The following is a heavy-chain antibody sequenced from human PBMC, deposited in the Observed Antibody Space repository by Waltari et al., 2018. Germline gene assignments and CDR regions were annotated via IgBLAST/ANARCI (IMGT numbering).Heavy chain of an antibody. J-gene: IGHJ4*02. CDR3: ARAASDSSSPLEY. V-gene: IGHV4-34*04. CDR1: GGSFSGYY. Sequence: QVQLQQWGAGLLKSSETLSLTCAVYGGSFSGYYWSWIRQSPGKGLEWIGEVNDGGSSNDYPSLKSLASVSIDTSKRQFSLIRTSVAAADTAWYYCARAASDSSSPLEYWGQGTLVTVSS. CDR2: VNDGGSS. D-gene: IGHD6-6*01.